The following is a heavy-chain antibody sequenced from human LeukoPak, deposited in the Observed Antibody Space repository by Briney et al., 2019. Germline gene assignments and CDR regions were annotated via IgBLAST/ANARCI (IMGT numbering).Heavy chain of an antibody. CDR2: IKQDGGEK. V-gene: IGHV3-7*01. J-gene: IGHJ4*02. D-gene: IGHD2-2*01. CDR1: GFTFTTYW. Sequence: GGSLRLSCAASGFTFTTYWMSWVRQAPGKGLEWVANIKQDGGEKYYVDSVKGRFTISRDNAKNSVYLQMNSLRAEDTAVYYCAREDCDATSCYWGIIYWGQGTLVTVSS. CDR3: AREDCDATSCYWGIIY.